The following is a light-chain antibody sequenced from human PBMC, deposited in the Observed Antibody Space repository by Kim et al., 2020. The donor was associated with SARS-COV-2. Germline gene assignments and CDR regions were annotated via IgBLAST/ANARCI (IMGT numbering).Light chain of an antibody. CDR1: QGVSTF. J-gene: IGKJ3*01. V-gene: IGKV3-11*01. CDR3: QQRISWPFT. Sequence: EIVLTQSPATLSLSPGERATLSCRASQGVSTFLAWYQQKPGQAPRLLIQDASNRANGIPARFSGSGSGTDFTLTISSLEPGDFAVYYCQQRISWPFTFGPGTKVDIK. CDR2: DAS.